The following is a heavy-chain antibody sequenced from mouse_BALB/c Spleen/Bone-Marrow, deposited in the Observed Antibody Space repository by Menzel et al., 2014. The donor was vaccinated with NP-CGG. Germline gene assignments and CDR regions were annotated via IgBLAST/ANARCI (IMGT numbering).Heavy chain of an antibody. D-gene: IGHD2-4*01. CDR1: GFNIKDTY. Sequence: EVKLVESGAELVKPGASVKLSCTASGFNIKDTYMHWVKRRPEQGLEWIGRIDPANGNTKYDPKFQGKATITADTSSNTAYQQLSSLTSEDTAVYYCASYDYGYYFDYWGQGTTLTVSS. J-gene: IGHJ2*01. CDR2: IDPANGNT. V-gene: IGHV14-3*02. CDR3: ASYDYGYYFDY.